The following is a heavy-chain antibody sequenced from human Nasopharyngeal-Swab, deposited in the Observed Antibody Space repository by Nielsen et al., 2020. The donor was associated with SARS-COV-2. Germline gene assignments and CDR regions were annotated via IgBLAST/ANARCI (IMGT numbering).Heavy chain of an antibody. CDR2: IYYSGST. CDR3: ASDYYDSSGYSQAFGI. CDR1: GGSISSGGYY. Sequence: SETLSLTCTVSGGSISSGGYYWSWIRQHPGKGLEWIGYIYYSGSTYYNPSLKSRVTISVDTSKNQFSLKLSSVTAADTAVYYCASDYYDSSGYSQAFGIWGQGTMVTVSS. V-gene: IGHV4-31*03. D-gene: IGHD3-22*01. J-gene: IGHJ3*02.